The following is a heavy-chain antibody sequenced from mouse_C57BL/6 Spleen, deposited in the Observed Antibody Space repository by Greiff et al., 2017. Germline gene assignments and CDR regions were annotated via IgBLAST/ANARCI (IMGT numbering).Heavy chain of an antibody. Sequence: EVMLVESGGGLVQPGGSMKLSCVASGFTFSNYWMNWVSQSPEKGLELVGQIRLKSDNYATNYAESVEGMFTISRDDSKSSVYLQMNNLRAEDTGIYYFSGHRIYYVYPFAYWGQGTLVTVSA. CDR1: GFTFSNYW. CDR2: IRLKSDNYAT. CDR3: SGHRIYYVYPFAY. V-gene: IGHV6-3*01. D-gene: IGHD2-2*01. J-gene: IGHJ3*01.